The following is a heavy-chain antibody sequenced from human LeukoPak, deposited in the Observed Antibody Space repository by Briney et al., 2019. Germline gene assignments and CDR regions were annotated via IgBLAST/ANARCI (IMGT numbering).Heavy chain of an antibody. Sequence: SSETLSLTCAVPGGSISSGGYYWSWVRQHPGKGLEWIGYIYYSGSTYYNPSLKSRVTISVDTSKNQFSLKLSSVTAADTAVYYCARRNGMATKGFDYWGQGTLVTVSS. J-gene: IGHJ4*02. CDR1: GGSISSGGYY. CDR2: IYYSGST. V-gene: IGHV4-31*11. D-gene: IGHD5-12*01. CDR3: ARRNGMATKGFDY.